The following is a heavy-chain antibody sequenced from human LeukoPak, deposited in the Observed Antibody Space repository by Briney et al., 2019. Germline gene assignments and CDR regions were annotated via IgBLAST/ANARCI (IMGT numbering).Heavy chain of an antibody. D-gene: IGHD2-2*03. CDR2: ISSSSSTI. Sequence: GGSLRLSCAASGFTFSSYSMNWVRQAPGKGLEWVSYISSSSSTIYYADSVKGRFTISRDNAKNSLYLQMNSLRAEDTAVYYCARTPMDIVVVPAARVFQHWGQGTLVTVSS. CDR1: GFTFSSYS. V-gene: IGHV3-48*01. J-gene: IGHJ1*01. CDR3: ARTPMDIVVVPAARVFQH.